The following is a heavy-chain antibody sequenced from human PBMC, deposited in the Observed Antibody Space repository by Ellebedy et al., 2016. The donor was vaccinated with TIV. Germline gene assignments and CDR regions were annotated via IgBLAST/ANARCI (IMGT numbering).Heavy chain of an antibody. CDR3: AKNAAAGIYPNPNYYYYYGMDV. Sequence: GGSLRLXXAASGFTFSSYAMSWVRQAPGKGLEWVSAISGSGGSTYYADSVKGRFTISRDNSKNTLYLQMNSLRAEDTAVYYCAKNAAAGIYPNPNYYYYYGMDVWGQGTTVTVSS. J-gene: IGHJ6*02. CDR2: ISGSGGST. V-gene: IGHV3-23*01. D-gene: IGHD6-13*01. CDR1: GFTFSSYA.